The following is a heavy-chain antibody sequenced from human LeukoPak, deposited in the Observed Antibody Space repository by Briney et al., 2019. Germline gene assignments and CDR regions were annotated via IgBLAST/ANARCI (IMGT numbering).Heavy chain of an antibody. J-gene: IGHJ4*02. Sequence: SETLSLTCAVYGGSFSGYYWSWIRQPPGKGLDWIGSIYYSGSTYYNPSLKSRFTISVDTSKNQFSLKLSSVTAADTAVYYCVNYYDSSDYQQPNHFDYWGQGTLVTVSS. CDR2: IYYSGST. CDR3: VNYYDSSDYQQPNHFDY. V-gene: IGHV4-34*01. CDR1: GGSFSGYY. D-gene: IGHD3-22*01.